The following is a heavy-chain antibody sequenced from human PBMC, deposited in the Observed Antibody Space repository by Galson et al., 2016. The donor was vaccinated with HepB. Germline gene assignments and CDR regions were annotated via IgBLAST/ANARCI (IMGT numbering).Heavy chain of an antibody. Sequence: SVKVSCKASGYTFTNNGISWVRQAPGQGPEWMAWISAYSGNTNYAQKLLDRVTLTKDTSASTVYMELRSLRSDDTAMYYCARDRDAALDYGGQGALVTVSS. CDR1: GYTFTNNG. CDR3: ARDRDAALDY. CDR2: ISAYSGNT. V-gene: IGHV1-18*01. J-gene: IGHJ4*02. D-gene: IGHD6-13*01.